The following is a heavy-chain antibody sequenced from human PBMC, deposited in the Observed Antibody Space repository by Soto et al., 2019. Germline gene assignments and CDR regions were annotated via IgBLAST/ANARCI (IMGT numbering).Heavy chain of an antibody. Sequence: LRLSCAASGFTFSSYAMSWVRQAPGKGLEWVGRTRNKANSYTTEYAASVKGRFTISRGDSKNSLYLQMNSLKTEDTAVYYCAREIEYSYYYYYGMDVWGQGTTVTVSS. D-gene: IGHD5-18*01. J-gene: IGHJ6*02. CDR3: AREIEYSYYYYYGMDV. CDR2: TRNKANSYTT. CDR1: GFTFSSYA. V-gene: IGHV3-72*01.